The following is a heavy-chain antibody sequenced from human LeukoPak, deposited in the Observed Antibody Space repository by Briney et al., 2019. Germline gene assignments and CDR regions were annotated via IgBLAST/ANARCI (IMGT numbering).Heavy chain of an antibody. J-gene: IGHJ5*02. V-gene: IGHV1-2*02. Sequence: ASVRVSCKASGYTFTGYYMHWVRQAPGQGLEWMGWINPNSGGTNYAQKFQGRVTMTRDTSISTAYMELSRLRSDDTAVYYCAREGGIAAAGKRRSWFDPWGQGTLVTVSS. D-gene: IGHD6-13*01. CDR2: INPNSGGT. CDR3: AREGGIAAAGKRRSWFDP. CDR1: GYTFTGYY.